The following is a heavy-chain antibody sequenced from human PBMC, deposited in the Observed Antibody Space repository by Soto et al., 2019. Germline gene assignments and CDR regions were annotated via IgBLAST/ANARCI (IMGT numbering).Heavy chain of an antibody. CDR3: ARSIAAAFWFDP. J-gene: IGHJ5*02. D-gene: IGHD6-13*01. CDR1: GGTFSSYA. Sequence: ASVKVSCKASGGTFSSYAISWVRQAPGQGLEWMGGIIPIFGTANYAQKFQGRVTITADESTSTAYMELSSLRSEDTAVYYCARSIAAAFWFDPWGQGTLVTVSS. CDR2: IIPIFGTA. V-gene: IGHV1-69*13.